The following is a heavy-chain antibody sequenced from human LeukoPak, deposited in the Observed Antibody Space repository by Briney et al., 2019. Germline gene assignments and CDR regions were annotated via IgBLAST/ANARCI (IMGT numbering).Heavy chain of an antibody. CDR1: GGTFSNYA. D-gene: IGHD3-10*01. J-gene: IGHJ6*03. Sequence: TVKVSCKASGGTFSNYAISGVRRAPGQRLERMGRIIPIFGTADSAQKFQGRVPITTDGSKSTAYMELSSLRAEDTAVYYCARDVRGSLARGVVYSDYYHYYMDVWGEGTTVTVSS. CDR3: ARDVRGSLARGVVYSDYYHYYMDV. CDR2: IIPIFGTA. V-gene: IGHV1-69*05.